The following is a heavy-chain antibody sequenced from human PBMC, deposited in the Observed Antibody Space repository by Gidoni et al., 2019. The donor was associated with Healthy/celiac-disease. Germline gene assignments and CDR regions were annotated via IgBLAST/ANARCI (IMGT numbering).Heavy chain of an antibody. D-gene: IGHD3-10*01. CDR1: GFTFSSYE. V-gene: IGHV3-48*03. J-gene: IGHJ6*02. CDR3: ARDPGSGSYYPYYGMDV. Sequence: EVQLVESGGGLVQPGGSLRLSCAASGFTFSSYEMNWVRQAPGKGLEWVSYISSSGSTIYYSDSVKGRFTISRDNAKNSLYLQMNSLRAEDTAVYYCARDPGSGSYYPYYGMDVWGQGTTVTVSS. CDR2: ISSSGSTI.